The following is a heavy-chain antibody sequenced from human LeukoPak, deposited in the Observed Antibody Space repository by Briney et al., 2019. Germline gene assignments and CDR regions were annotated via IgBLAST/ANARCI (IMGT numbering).Heavy chain of an antibody. CDR1: GGSISSGTYY. CDR2: IYYSGST. V-gene: IGHV4-31*03. J-gene: IGHJ4*02. D-gene: IGHD6-19*01. CDR3: ARVSGSSSGWYLKGGFES. Sequence: PSQTLSLTCTVSGGSISSGTYYWTWIRQHPEKGLEWVGYIYYSGSTYYNPSLKTRVTMSVDTSKNQFSLKLNSVTAADTAVYYCARVSGSSSGWYLKGGFESWGQGTLVTVSS.